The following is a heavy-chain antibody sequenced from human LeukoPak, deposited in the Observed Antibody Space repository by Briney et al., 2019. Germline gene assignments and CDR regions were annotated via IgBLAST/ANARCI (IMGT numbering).Heavy chain of an antibody. CDR3: ARESAAGTIDY. J-gene: IGHJ4*02. CDR1: GFTFSSYW. V-gene: IGHV3-7*01. D-gene: IGHD6-13*01. Sequence: PGVSLRLSCAASGFTFSSYWMSWVRQAPGKGLEWVANIKQDGSEKYYVGSVKGRFTISRDNAKNSLYLQMNSLRAEDTAVYYCARESAAGTIDYWGQGTLVTVSS. CDR2: IKQDGSEK.